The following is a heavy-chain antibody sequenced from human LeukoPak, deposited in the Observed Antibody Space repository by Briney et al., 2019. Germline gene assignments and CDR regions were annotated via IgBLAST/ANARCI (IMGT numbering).Heavy chain of an antibody. V-gene: IGHV3-33*01. Sequence: PGGSLRLSCAASGFTFSYYGMHWVRQAPGKGLEWVAAIQPDGSVEYYLDSVKGRFPISRDNSKNTVHLQMNSLRAEDTAVYYCARDGIVGASALDYWGQGTLVTVSS. CDR2: IQPDGSVE. D-gene: IGHD1-26*01. CDR3: ARDGIVGASALDY. J-gene: IGHJ4*02. CDR1: GFTFSYYG.